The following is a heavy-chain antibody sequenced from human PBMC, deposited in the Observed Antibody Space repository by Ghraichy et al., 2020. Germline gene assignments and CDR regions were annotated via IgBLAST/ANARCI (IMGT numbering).Heavy chain of an antibody. V-gene: IGHV3-33*01. CDR2: IWYDGSNL. D-gene: IGHD1-26*01. CDR1: GFTFSTYS. Sequence: GGSLRLSCATSGFTFSTYSMHWVRQAPGKGLEWVALIWYDGSNLDYGDSVKGRFTISRDNSKNTLYLQMNSLRVEDTAVYYCAREHHYSGNYFFDHWGQGTMVTVSS. CDR3: AREHHYSGNYFFDH. J-gene: IGHJ4*02.